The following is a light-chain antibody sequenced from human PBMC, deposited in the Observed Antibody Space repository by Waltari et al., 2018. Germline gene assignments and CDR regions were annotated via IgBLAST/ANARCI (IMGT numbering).Light chain of an antibody. CDR3: QEYDTLPVT. V-gene: IGKV1-5*03. CDR1: QSVKNN. CDR2: KAS. J-gene: IGKJ4*01. Sequence: DIQMTQSPSTLSAAVGDRVTITCRASQSVKNNLARYQQKPGKAPKVLIPKASRLDSGVPSSFSGSGYETEFTLTISSLQPDDFATYYCQEYDTLPVTFGGGTKVEIK.